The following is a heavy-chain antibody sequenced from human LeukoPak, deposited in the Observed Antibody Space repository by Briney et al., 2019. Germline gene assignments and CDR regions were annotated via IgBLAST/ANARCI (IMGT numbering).Heavy chain of an antibody. Sequence: PGGSLRLSSAASGFTFSDYSKNWVRQAPGKGLEWVSAISGSGGSTYYADSVKGRFTISRDNSKNTLYLQMNSLRAEDTAVYYCAKEGITMVRGVIIRVWFDPWGQGTLVTVSS. J-gene: IGHJ5*02. CDR3: AKEGITMVRGVIIRVWFDP. D-gene: IGHD3-10*01. V-gene: IGHV3-23*01. CDR2: ISGSGGST. CDR1: GFTFSDYS.